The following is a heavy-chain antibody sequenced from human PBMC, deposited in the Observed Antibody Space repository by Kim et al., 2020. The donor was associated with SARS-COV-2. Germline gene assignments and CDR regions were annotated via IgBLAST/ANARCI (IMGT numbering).Heavy chain of an antibody. V-gene: IGHV3-30*04. J-gene: IGHJ6*02. Sequence: GGSLRLSCAASGFTFSSYAMHWVRQAPGKGLEWVAVISYDGSNKYYADSVKGRFTISRDNSKNTLYLQMNSLRAEDTAVYYCARDQSYYGSGTYPGSGMDVWGQGTTVTVSS. CDR1: GFTFSSYA. CDR2: ISYDGSNK. D-gene: IGHD3-10*01. CDR3: ARDQSYYGSGTYPGSGMDV.